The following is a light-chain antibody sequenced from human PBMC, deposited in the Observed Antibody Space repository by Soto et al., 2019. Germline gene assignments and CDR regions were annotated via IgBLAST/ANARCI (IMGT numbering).Light chain of an antibody. CDR2: EDS. CDR3: SSYAGSNLGV. CDR1: SSDVGGYNY. J-gene: IGLJ1*01. Sequence: QSVLTQPPSASGSPGQSVTISCTGTSSDVGGYNYVSWYQQHPGKATKLMIYEDSKRPSGVPDRFSGSKSGNTASLTVSGLQAEDEADYYCSSYAGSNLGVFGTGTKVTVL. V-gene: IGLV2-8*01.